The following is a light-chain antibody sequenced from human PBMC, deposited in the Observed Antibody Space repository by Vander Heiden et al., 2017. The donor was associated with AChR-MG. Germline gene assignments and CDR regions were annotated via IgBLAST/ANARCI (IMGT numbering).Light chain of an antibody. CDR3: AAWDDSLTGLV. Sequence: QSVLTPPPSASGTPGQRVPISCSGSTSNVGSNSVNWYQQLPGTAPKLLIYSNNQRPSGVPDRFSGSKSGTSASLAISGLQSEDEADYYCAAWDDSLTGLVFGGGTKLTVL. CDR1: TSNVGSNS. V-gene: IGLV1-44*01. J-gene: IGLJ3*02. CDR2: SNN.